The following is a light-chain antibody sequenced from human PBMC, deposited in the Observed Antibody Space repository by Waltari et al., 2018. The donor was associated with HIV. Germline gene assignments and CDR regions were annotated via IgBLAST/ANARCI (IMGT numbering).Light chain of an antibody. CDR1: SSDIGGFNY. Sequence: QSALTQPASVSGSPGQSITISCTGTSSDIGGFNYVSWYQQHPDKAPKLIIVDVDIRPSGISNRFSGSKSGNTASLTISGLQAEDEADYYCSSYASSFTLLFGGGTKLTVL. CDR3: SSYASSFTLL. V-gene: IGLV2-14*03. J-gene: IGLJ3*02. CDR2: DVD.